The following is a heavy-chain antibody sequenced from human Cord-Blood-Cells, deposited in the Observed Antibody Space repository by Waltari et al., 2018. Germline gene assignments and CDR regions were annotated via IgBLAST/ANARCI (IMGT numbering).Heavy chain of an antibody. D-gene: IGHD2-2*01. CDR1: GGSISSSSYY. J-gene: IGHJ4*02. Sequence: QLQLQESGPGLVKPSETLSLTCTVSGGSISSSSYYWGWIRQPPGKGLEWIGSIYYSGSTDYNPSLKGRVTISGDTSKNQFSLKLSSVTAADTAVYYCARHRDIVVVPAAFDYWGQGTLVTVSS. CDR3: ARHRDIVVVPAAFDY. V-gene: IGHV4-39*01. CDR2: IYYSGST.